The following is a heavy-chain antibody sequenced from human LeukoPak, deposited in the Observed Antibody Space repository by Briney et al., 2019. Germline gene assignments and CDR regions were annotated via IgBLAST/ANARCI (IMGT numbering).Heavy chain of an antibody. J-gene: IGHJ4*02. CDR1: GFTFSSYW. CDR2: INQDGSAQ. Sequence: PGGSLRLSCAASGFTFSSYWMNWVRQAPGKGLEWVANINQDGSAQYYVDSVKGRFTFSRDNAMNLLFLQMNSLRAEDTAVYYCARDVHGGAFDYWGQGTLVTVSS. V-gene: IGHV3-7*01. D-gene: IGHD4-23*01. CDR3: ARDVHGGAFDY.